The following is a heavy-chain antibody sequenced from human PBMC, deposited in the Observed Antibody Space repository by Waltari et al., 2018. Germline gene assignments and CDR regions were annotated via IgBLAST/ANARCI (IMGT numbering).Heavy chain of an antibody. CDR1: GYSISSGYY. CDR2: IYHSGFT. V-gene: IGHV4-38-2*01. Sequence: QVQLQESGPGLVKPSETLSLTCAVSGYSISSGYYWGWIRPPPGKGLEWIGSIYHSGFTNYNRALKGRLTTSVDPSKNQFSLKLSLVTAADTAVYYCARRAAIAATGPTDDMDVWGKGTTVTVSS. CDR3: ARRAAIAATGPTDDMDV. D-gene: IGHD6-13*01. J-gene: IGHJ6*03.